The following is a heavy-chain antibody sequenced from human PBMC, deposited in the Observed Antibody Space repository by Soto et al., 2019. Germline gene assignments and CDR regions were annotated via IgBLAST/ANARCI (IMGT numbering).Heavy chain of an antibody. D-gene: IGHD1-26*01. CDR3: AKDWRWEQQIYGMNV. V-gene: IGHV3-30*18. CDR1: DFSSRNYG. CDR2: ISYDGRNK. Sequence: GGFLRLSCVASDFSSRNYGMHWVRQAPGKGLEWVADISYDGRNKYYAESVKGRFTISRDNSKNTLYLQMNSLRTEDTAVYYCAKDWRWEQQIYGMNVWGQGTTVTVSS. J-gene: IGHJ6*02.